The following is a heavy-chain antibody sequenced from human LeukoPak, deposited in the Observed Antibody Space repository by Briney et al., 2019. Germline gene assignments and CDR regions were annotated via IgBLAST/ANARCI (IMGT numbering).Heavy chain of an antibody. CDR1: GGSFSGYY. CDR2: INHSGST. CDR3: ASGILTTPNPDY. V-gene: IGHV4-34*01. Sequence: SETLSLTCAVYGGSFSGYYWSWIRQPPGKGLEWIGEINHSGSTNYNPSLKSRVTISVDTSKNQFSLKLSSVTAADTAVYYCASGILTTPNPDYWGQGTLVTVCS. J-gene: IGHJ4*02. D-gene: IGHD4-17*01.